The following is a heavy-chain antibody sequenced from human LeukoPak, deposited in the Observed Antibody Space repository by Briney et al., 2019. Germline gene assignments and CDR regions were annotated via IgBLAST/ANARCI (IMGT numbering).Heavy chain of an antibody. CDR1: GGSISSGGYY. CDR3: ATYSSGWYAAGY. CDR2: IYYSGST. J-gene: IGHJ4*02. D-gene: IGHD6-19*01. V-gene: IGHV4-61*08. Sequence: SQTLSLTCTVSGGSISSGGYYWSWIRQPPGKGLEWIGYIYYSGSTNYNPSLKSRVTISVDTSKNQFSLKLSSVTAADTAVYYCATYSSGWYAAGYWGQGTLVTVSS.